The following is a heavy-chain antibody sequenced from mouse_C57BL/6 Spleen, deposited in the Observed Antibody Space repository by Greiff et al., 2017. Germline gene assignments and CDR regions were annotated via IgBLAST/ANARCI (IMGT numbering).Heavy chain of an antibody. J-gene: IGHJ2*01. CDR3: ARKRGYDYDRDYFDY. CDR1: GFTFSDYG. V-gene: IGHV5-17*01. CDR2: ISSGSSTI. D-gene: IGHD2-4*01. Sequence: EVKLMESGGGLVKPGGSLKLSCAASGFTFSDYGMHWVRQAPEKGLEWVAYISSGSSTIYSADTVKGRFTISRYNAKNTLFLQMTSLRSEDTAMYYCARKRGYDYDRDYFDYWGQGTTLTVSS.